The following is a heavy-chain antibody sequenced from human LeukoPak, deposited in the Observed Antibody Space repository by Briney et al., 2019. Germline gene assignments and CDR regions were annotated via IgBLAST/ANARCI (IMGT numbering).Heavy chain of an antibody. Sequence: GRSLRLSCAASGFTFSSYGMHWVRQAPGKGLEWVAVIWYDGSNKYYVDSVKGRFTISRDNSKNTLYLQMNSLRAEDTAVYYCARGTSHDYGDYWGQGTLVTVSS. CDR1: GFTFSSYG. D-gene: IGHD2-8*01. V-gene: IGHV3-33*01. J-gene: IGHJ4*02. CDR3: ARGTSHDYGDY. CDR2: IWYDGSNK.